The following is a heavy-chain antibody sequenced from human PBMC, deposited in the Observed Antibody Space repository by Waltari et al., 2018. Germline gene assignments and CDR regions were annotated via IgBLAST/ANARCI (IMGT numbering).Heavy chain of an antibody. CDR1: GFTFINAW. J-gene: IGHJ4*02. Sequence: EVQLVESGGDLIKPGGSLRLSCAASGFTFINAWMSWVRRAPGRGRGEGRGGDGSIKRKADVATTGYAAPVKGRFTISRDDSKNTRCLRMDNLKTEDTAVYYCASDIPGDYEPFDYWGQGTLVTVSS. D-gene: IGHD4-17*01. CDR3: ASDIPGDYEPFDY. CDR2: IKRKADVATT. V-gene: IGHV3-15*01.